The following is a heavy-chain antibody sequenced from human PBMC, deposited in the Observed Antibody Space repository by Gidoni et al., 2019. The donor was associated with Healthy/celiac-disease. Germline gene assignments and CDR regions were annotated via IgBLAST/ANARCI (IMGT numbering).Heavy chain of an antibody. Sequence: QVQLQESGPGLVQPSQTLYLTCTVSGGSISSGGYYWSWIRQHPGKGLEWIGYIYYSGSTYYNPSLKSRVTISVDTSKNQFSLKLSSVTAADTAVYYCAREAGDGRMVRGVRAEYYFDYWGQGTLVTVSS. CDR3: AREAGDGRMVRGVRAEYYFDY. CDR2: IYYSGST. D-gene: IGHD3-10*01. CDR1: GGSISSGGYY. V-gene: IGHV4-31*03. J-gene: IGHJ4*02.